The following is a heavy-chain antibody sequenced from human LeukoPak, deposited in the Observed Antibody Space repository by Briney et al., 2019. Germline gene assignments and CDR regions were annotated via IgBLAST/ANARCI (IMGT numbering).Heavy chain of an antibody. Sequence: PSETLSLTCAVYGGSITGYYWSWIRQTPGRGLEWVGEIHYTGATSYNPSLKSRVTISVDTSKYQFSLKLSSVTAADTAVYYCARHGDGYNHFDYWGQGTLVTVSS. J-gene: IGHJ4*02. V-gene: IGHV4-34*01. D-gene: IGHD5-24*01. CDR1: GGSITGYY. CDR2: IHYTGAT. CDR3: ARHGDGYNHFDY.